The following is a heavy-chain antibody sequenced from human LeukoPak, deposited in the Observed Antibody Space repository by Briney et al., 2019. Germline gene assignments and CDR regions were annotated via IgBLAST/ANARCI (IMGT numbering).Heavy chain of an antibody. CDR3: ARDDYNSGYM. J-gene: IGHJ3*02. CDR1: GFTFSSYS. Sequence: PGGSLRLSCAASGFTFSSYSMNWVRQAPGKRLEWVSYISTGSGTISYADSVKGRFTISRDNAKNSLYLQMNSLRAEDTAVYYCARDDYNSGYMWGRGTVVTVSS. CDR2: ISTGSGTI. V-gene: IGHV3-48*04. D-gene: IGHD6-25*01.